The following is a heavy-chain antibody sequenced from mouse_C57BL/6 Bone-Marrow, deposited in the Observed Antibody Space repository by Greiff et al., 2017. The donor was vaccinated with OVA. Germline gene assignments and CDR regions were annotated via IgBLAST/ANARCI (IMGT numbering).Heavy chain of an antibody. Sequence: VQLQQSGPELVKPGASVKMSCKASGYTFTDYNMHWVKQIHVKSLEWIGYINPNNGGTSYNQKFKGKATLTVNKSSSTAYMELRSLTSEDSAVYYCASYGSSSHYFDYWGQGTTLTVSS. D-gene: IGHD1-1*01. CDR2: INPNNGGT. CDR3: ASYGSSSHYFDY. J-gene: IGHJ2*01. V-gene: IGHV1-22*01. CDR1: GYTFTDYN.